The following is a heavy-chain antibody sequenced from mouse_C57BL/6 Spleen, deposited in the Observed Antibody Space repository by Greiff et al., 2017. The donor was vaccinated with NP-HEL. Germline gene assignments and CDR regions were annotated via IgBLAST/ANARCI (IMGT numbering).Heavy chain of an antibody. CDR3: ARGITTVVATRFAY. J-gene: IGHJ3*01. CDR1: GYTFTDYY. Sequence: QVQLKESGPELVKPGASVKISCKASGYTFTDYYINWVKQRPGQGLEWIGWIFPGSGSTYYNEKFKGKATLTVDKSSSTAYMLLSSLTSEDSAVYFCARGITTVVATRFAYWGQGTLVTVSA. D-gene: IGHD1-1*01. V-gene: IGHV1-75*01. CDR2: IFPGSGST.